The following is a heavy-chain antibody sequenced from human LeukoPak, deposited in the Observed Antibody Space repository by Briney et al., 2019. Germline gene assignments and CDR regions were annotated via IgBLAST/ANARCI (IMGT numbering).Heavy chain of an antibody. CDR1: GFTFSSYA. D-gene: IGHD3-10*01. V-gene: IGHV3-23*01. CDR2: ISGSGGST. J-gene: IGHJ4*02. CDR3: AKDSWFGESMGGRFDY. Sequence: PGGSLRLSCAASGFTFSSYAMSWVRQAPGKGLEWVSAISGSGGSTYYADSVKGRFTISRDNSKNTLYLQMNSLRAEDTAVYYCAKDSWFGESMGGRFDYWGQGTLVTVSS.